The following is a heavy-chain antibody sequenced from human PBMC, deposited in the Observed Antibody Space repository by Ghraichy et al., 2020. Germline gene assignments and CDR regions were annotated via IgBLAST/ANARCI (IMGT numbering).Heavy chain of an antibody. J-gene: IGHJ4*02. V-gene: IGHV3-15*01. CDR1: GFTFSNAW. Sequence: GGSLRLSCAASGFTFSNAWMSWVRQAPGKGLEWVGRFKSKTDGGTPDYAAPVKGRFTISRDDSKNTLYLQMNSLKTEDTAVYYCTTDPTGYSYGYVDYWGQGTLVTVSS. D-gene: IGHD5-18*01. CDR2: FKSKTDGGTP. CDR3: TTDPTGYSYGYVDY.